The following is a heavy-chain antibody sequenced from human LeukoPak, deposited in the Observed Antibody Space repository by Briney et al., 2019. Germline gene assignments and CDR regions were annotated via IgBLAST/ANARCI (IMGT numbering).Heavy chain of an antibody. CDR3: ARRGVGAAGYFDN. CDR2: INYSGNT. J-gene: IGHJ4*02. V-gene: IGHV4-39*01. D-gene: IGHD1-26*01. Sequence: SETLSLTCIVTGGSISSSSYYWSWIRQPPGKGLEWIGSINYSGNTYYNPSLKSRVIMSVDTSKNQFSLKLSSVTAADTAVYYCARRGVGAAGYFDNWGKGTLVTVSS. CDR1: GGSISSSSYY.